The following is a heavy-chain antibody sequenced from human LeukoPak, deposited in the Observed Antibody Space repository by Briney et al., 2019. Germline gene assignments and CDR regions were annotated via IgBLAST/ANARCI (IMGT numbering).Heavy chain of an antibody. CDR3: ARNKYYYDSGDYGWFDP. V-gene: IGHV3-7*01. Sequence: GGSLRLSCAVSGFTFSTYWMSWVRQAPGRGLEWVAIIKQDGSEKFYVDSVKGRFTISRDNAKNSLYLQMNSLRAEDTAVYYCARNKYYYDSGDYGWFDPWGQGTLVTVSS. CDR1: GFTFSTYW. J-gene: IGHJ5*02. CDR2: IKQDGSEK. D-gene: IGHD3-22*01.